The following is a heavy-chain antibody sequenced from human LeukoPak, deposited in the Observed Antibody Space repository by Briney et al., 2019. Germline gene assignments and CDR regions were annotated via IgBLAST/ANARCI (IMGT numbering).Heavy chain of an antibody. J-gene: IGHJ4*02. Sequence: GGSLRLSCAASGFTFSTYGMSWVRQAPGKGLEWVSAISGSGGSTYNADSVKGRFTISRDNAKNSLYLQMNSLRAEDTAVYYCARIMPMWFGELSRSFDYWGQGTLVTVSS. CDR1: GFTFSTYG. D-gene: IGHD3-10*01. CDR2: ISGSGGST. CDR3: ARIMPMWFGELSRSFDY. V-gene: IGHV3-23*01.